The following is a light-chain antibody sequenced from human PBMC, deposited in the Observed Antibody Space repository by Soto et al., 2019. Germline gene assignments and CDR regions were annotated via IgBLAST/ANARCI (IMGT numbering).Light chain of an antibody. CDR2: GNS. CDR3: QSYDSSLSGYV. Sequence: QSVLTRRPSVSGAPGQRVTISCTGSSSNIGAGYDVHWYQQFPGTAPKLLIYGNSNRPSGVPDRFSGSKSGTSASLAITGLQAEDEADYYCQSYDSSLSGYVFGTGTKLTLL. J-gene: IGLJ1*01. V-gene: IGLV1-40*01. CDR1: SSNIGAGYD.